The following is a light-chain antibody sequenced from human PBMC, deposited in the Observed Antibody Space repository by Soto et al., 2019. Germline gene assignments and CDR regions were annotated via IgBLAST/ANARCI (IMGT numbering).Light chain of an antibody. CDR1: QSISNW. Sequence: DIQMTQSPSTLSAAVGDRVTITCRASQSISNWLAWYQQKPGKAPKLLIYKAPSLESGVPARFSGSGSGTEFTLTISSLQPDDFATYYCQQYNSDACTFGQGTKVASK. CDR2: KAP. CDR3: QQYNSDACT. J-gene: IGKJ1*01. V-gene: IGKV1-5*03.